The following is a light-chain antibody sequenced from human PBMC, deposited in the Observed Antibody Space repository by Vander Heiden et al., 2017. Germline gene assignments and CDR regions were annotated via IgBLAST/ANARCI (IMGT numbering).Light chain of an antibody. V-gene: IGLV3-25*03. CDR2: NDS. CDR1: ALAKQD. Sequence: SSELTQPPSVSVSPGQTARITCSGDALAKQDAYWYQQKPGQAPVLVIYNDSERPSGIPERVSGASSGTTVNFTISGVQAEDEADYYCQSEDSSGSLGVVGGGTKITV. J-gene: IGLJ3*02. CDR3: QSEDSSGSLGV.